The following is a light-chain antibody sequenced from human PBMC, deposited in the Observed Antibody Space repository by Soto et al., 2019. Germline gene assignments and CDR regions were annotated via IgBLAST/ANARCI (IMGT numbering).Light chain of an antibody. V-gene: IGLV1-51*01. CDR1: SSNIGNNY. J-gene: IGLJ2*01. CDR3: GTWDSSLSAGV. CDR2: DSN. Sequence: QSVLTQPPSVSAARGLKVTISCSGSSSNIGNNYVSWYQQFPGTAPKLLIYDSNKRPSGIPDRFSGSKSGTSATLGITGLQTGDEADYYCGTWDSSLSAGVFGGGTHLTVL.